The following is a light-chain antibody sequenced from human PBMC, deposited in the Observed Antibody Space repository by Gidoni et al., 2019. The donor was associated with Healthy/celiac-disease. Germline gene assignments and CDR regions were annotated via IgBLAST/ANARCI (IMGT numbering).Light chain of an antibody. J-gene: IGLJ2*01. CDR3: SSYTSSSTVV. CDR2: EVR. CDR1: SSDVGGYNY. V-gene: IGLV2-14*01. Sequence: QSARTQPASESGSPGQSITISCTGTSSDVGGYNYVSWYQQTPGKAPKLMIYEVRNRPAGVSNRFSGSKSGNTASLTISGLQAEDEADYYCSSYTSSSTVVFGGGTKLTVL.